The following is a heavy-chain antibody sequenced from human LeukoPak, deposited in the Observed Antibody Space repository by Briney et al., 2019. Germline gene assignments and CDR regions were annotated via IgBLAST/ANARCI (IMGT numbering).Heavy chain of an antibody. J-gene: IGHJ3*02. V-gene: IGHV5-51*01. CDR3: ALGAVRGLHAFDI. D-gene: IGHD3-10*01. CDR1: GYGFTSYW. CDR2: IYPGDSDT. Sequence: GESLKISCRGSGYGFTSYWIGWVRQMPGKGLEWMGIIYPGDSDTRYSPPFQGQVTISADKSVTTAYLQRSSLKASDTAMYYCALGAVRGLHAFDIWGQGTMVTVSS.